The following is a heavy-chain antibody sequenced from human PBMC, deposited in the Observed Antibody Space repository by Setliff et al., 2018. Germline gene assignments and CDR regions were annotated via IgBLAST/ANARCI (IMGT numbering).Heavy chain of an antibody. J-gene: IGHJ4*02. V-gene: IGHV4-61*02. CDR1: GGSLSSGSFY. CDR3: ARVRYVFWSGSIDY. CDR2: IYTSGYT. Sequence: SETLSLTCTLSGGSLSSGSFYWSWIRQPAGKGLELVGRIYTSGYTNYNPSLESRVTILLDTSKNQFSLKLSSVTAADTAVYYCARVRYVFWSGSIDYWGQGTQVTVSS. D-gene: IGHD3-3*01.